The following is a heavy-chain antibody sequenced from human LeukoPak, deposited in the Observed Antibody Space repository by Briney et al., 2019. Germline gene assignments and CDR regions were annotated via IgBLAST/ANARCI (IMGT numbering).Heavy chain of an antibody. J-gene: IGHJ5*02. D-gene: IGHD3-22*01. CDR2: ISYDGSNK. CDR1: GFTFSCYA. V-gene: IGHV3-30*04. Sequence: PGRSLRLSCAACGFTFSCYAMHWVRQAPGKGLEWVAVISYDGSNKYYANSVKGRFTISRDNSKNTLYLQMNSLRAEDTAVYYCARETMIVGSVMFDPWGQGTLVTVSS. CDR3: ARETMIVGSVMFDP.